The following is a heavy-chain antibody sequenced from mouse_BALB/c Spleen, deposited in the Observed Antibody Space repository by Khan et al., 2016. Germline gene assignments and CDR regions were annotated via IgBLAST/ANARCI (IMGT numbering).Heavy chain of an antibody. J-gene: IGHJ4*01. CDR2: IDPENGDT. CDR1: GFNIKDYY. CDR3: NASDYNAMDY. Sequence: VQLKQSGAELVRSGASVKLSCTASGFNIKDYYMHWVKQRPEQGLEWIGWIDPENGDTEYAPKFQGKATMTADTSSNTAYLQLSSLTSEDTAVYYCNASDYNAMDYWGQGTSVTVSS. V-gene: IGHV14-4*02.